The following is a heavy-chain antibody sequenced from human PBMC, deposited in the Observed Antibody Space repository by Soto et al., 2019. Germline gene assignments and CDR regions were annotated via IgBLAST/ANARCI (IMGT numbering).Heavy chain of an antibody. CDR3: AKDPHPHPEYYFDY. V-gene: IGHV3-23*01. CDR1: GFTFSSYA. CDR2: ISGSGGST. J-gene: IGHJ4*02. Sequence: GSLRLSFAASGFTFSSYAMSWVRQAPGKGLEWVSAISGSGGSTYYADSVKGRFTISRDNSKNTLYLQMNSLRAEDTAVYYCAKDPHPHPEYYFDYWGQGTLVTSPQ.